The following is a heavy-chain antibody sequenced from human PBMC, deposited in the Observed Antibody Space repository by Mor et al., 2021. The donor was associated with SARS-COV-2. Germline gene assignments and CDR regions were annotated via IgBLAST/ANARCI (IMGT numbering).Heavy chain of an antibody. J-gene: IGHJ4*02. CDR3: ARGVAVASPYFDY. CDR2: INHSGST. V-gene: IGHV4-34*01. D-gene: IGHD6-19*01. Sequence: WSWIRQAPGKGLEWIGEINHSGSTNYNPSLKSRVTISVDTSKKQFSLKLSSVTAADTAVYYCARGVAVASPYFDYWGQGSLV.